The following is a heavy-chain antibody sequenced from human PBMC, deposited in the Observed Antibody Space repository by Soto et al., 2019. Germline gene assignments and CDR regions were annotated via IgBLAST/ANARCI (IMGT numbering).Heavy chain of an antibody. D-gene: IGHD3-3*01. CDR2: ISYDGSNK. CDR3: ARDLPEIFCSGYFAYYYYYGMDV. J-gene: IGHJ6*02. CDR1: GFTFSSYA. Sequence: PGGSLRLSCAASGFTFSSYAKHWVRQAPGKGLEWVAVISYDGSNKYYADSVKGRFTISRDNSKNTLYLQMNSLRAEDTAVYYCARDLPEIFCSGYFAYYYYYGMDVWGQGTTVTVYS. V-gene: IGHV3-30-3*01.